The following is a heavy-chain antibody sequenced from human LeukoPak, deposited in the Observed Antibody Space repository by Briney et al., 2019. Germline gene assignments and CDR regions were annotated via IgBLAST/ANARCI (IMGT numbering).Heavy chain of an antibody. CDR3: ARDRGGSYLQGYFLH. V-gene: IGHV3-7*01. J-gene: IGHJ1*01. D-gene: IGHD1-26*01. Sequence: PGGSLRLSCAASGFTFSSYWMSWVRQAPGKGLEWVANIKQDGSEKYYVDSVKGRFTISRDNAKNSLYLQMNSLRAEDTAVYYCARDRGGSYLQGYFLHWGQGSLVIVSS. CDR2: IKQDGSEK. CDR1: GFTFSSYW.